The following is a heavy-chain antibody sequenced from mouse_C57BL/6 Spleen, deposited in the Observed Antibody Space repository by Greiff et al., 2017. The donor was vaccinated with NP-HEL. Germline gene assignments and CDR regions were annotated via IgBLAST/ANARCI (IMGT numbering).Heavy chain of an antibody. Sequence: QVQLQQPGAELVKPGASVTLSCKASGYTFTSYWMHWVKQRPGRGLEWIGRLDPNSGGTKYNEKFKSTATLTVVKPSSTAYMQLSSLAAEDSEVYDSARGGVVWYFEVWGTGTTVTGSS. V-gene: IGHV1-72*01. CDR3: ARGGVVWYFEV. D-gene: IGHD1-1*01. CDR1: GYTFTSYW. CDR2: LDPNSGGT. J-gene: IGHJ1*03.